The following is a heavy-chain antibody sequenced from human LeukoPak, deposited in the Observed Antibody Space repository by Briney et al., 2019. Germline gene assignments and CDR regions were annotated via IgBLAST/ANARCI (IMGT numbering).Heavy chain of an antibody. CDR2: IYYSGST. CDR3: ARVDSIDYYFDY. J-gene: IGHJ4*02. D-gene: IGHD3-9*01. Sequence: SETLSLTCTVSGGSISSYYWSWIRQPPGKGLEWIGYIYYSGSTNYSPSLKSRVTISVDTSKNQFSLKLSSVTAADTAVYYCARVDSIDYYFDYWGQGTLVTVSS. CDR1: GGSISSYY. V-gene: IGHV4-59*01.